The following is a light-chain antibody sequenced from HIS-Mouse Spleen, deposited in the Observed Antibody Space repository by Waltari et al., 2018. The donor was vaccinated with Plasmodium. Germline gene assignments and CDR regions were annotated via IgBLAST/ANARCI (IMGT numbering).Light chain of an antibody. J-gene: IGLJ3*02. Sequence: SYELTQPPSVSVSPGHTARITCPGDALPKKYAYWYQQKSGQAPVLVIYADSKRPSGTPERFSGSSSGTMATLTSSGSQVEDEADYYCYSTDSSGNQRVFGGGTKRTVL. V-gene: IGLV3-10*01. CDR3: YSTDSSGNQRV. CDR1: ALPKKY. CDR2: ADS.